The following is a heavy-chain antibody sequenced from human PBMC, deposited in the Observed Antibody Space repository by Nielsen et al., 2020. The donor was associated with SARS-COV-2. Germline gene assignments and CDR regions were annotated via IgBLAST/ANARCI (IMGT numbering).Heavy chain of an antibody. D-gene: IGHD6-13*01. CDR2: ISGSGGST. CDR3: AKTPVGSTVYYFDY. Sequence: GESLKISCAASGFTFSSYAMSWVRQAPGKGLEWVSAISGSGGSTYYADSVKGRFTISRDNSKNTLYLQMNSLRAEDTAVYYCAKTPVGSTVYYFDYWGQGTLVTVSS. CDR1: GFTFSSYA. V-gene: IGHV3-23*01. J-gene: IGHJ4*02.